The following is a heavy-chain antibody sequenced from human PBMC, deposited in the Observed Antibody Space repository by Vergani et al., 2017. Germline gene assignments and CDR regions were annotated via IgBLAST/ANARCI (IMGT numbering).Heavy chain of an antibody. V-gene: IGHV1-2*02. CDR2: INPNSGGT. D-gene: IGHD1-14*01. CDR1: GYTFTGYY. Sequence: QVQLVQSGAEVKKPGASVKVSCKASGYTFTGYYMYWVRQAPGQGLEWMGWINPNSGGTNYAQMFQGRVTMTRDTSISTAYMELSRLRSDDTAVYYCAREPRTGKFPWPSTVGFDPWGQGTLVTVSS. J-gene: IGHJ5*02. CDR3: AREPRTGKFPWPSTVGFDP.